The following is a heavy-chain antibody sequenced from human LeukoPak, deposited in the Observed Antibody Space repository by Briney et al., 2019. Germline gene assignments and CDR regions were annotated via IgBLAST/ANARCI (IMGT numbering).Heavy chain of an antibody. V-gene: IGHV5-51*01. D-gene: IGHD3-16*01. CDR2: IYPGDSDT. Sequence: GESLKISCKGSGYSFTSYWIGWARQMPGKGLEWMGIIYPGDSDTRYSPSFQGQVTISADKSISTAYLQWSSLKASDTAMYYCARRDYDYVWGSYVDYWGQGTLVTVSS. CDR1: GYSFTSYW. J-gene: IGHJ4*02. CDR3: ARRDYDYVWGSYVDY.